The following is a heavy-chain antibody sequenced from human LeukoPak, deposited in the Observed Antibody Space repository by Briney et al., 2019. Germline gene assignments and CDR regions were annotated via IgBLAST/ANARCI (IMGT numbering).Heavy chain of an antibody. Sequence: PSETLSLTCTASGGSISSYYWSWIRQPPGKGLEWIGYIYYSGSTNYNPSLKSRVTISVDTSKNQFSLKLSSVTAADTAVYYCARVVGRGQLWLLDYWGQGTLVTVSS. D-gene: IGHD5-18*01. CDR2: IYYSGST. J-gene: IGHJ4*02. CDR1: GGSISSYY. CDR3: ARVVGRGQLWLLDY. V-gene: IGHV4-59*01.